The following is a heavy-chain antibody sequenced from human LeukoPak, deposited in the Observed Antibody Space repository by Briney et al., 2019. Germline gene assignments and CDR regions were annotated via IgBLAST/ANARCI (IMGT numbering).Heavy chain of an antibody. J-gene: IGHJ4*02. CDR2: ISRSDYTT. CDR3: AKDSYSGSGTFYMGSFDY. V-gene: IGHV3-23*01. Sequence: GGSLRLSCAASGFTFSSYSMNWVRQAPGGGLEWVSAISRSDYTTYYTDSVKGRFTISRDNSKNTVYVQMNSLRAEDTAVYYCAKDSYSGSGTFYMGSFDYWGQGVLVTVSS. CDR1: GFTFSSYS. D-gene: IGHD3-10*01.